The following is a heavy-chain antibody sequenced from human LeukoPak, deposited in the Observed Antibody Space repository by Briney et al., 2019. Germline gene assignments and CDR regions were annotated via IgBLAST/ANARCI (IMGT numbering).Heavy chain of an antibody. J-gene: IGHJ5*02. D-gene: IGHD3-10*01. CDR2: INHSGST. V-gene: IGHV4-34*01. CDR3: ARGITMVRGYNWFDP. CDR1: GGSFSGYY. Sequence: SETLSLTCAVYGGSFSGYYWSWIRQPPGKGLEWIGEINHSGSTNYNPSLKSRVTISVDTSKNQFSLKLSSVTAADTAVHYCARGITMVRGYNWFDPWGQGTLVTVSS.